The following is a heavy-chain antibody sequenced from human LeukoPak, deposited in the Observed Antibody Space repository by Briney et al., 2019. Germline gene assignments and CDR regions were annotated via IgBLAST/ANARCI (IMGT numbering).Heavy chain of an antibody. J-gene: IGHJ4*02. CDR1: EFTFSSYG. Sequence: GGSLRLSCAASEFTFSSYGMHWVRQAPGKGLEWVAVISYDGSNKYYADSVKGRFTISRDNSKNTLYLQMNSLRAEDTAVYYCAKAPKYYSGYDSVDYWGQGTLVTVSS. CDR3: AKAPKYYSGYDSVDY. D-gene: IGHD5-12*01. V-gene: IGHV3-30*18. CDR2: ISYDGSNK.